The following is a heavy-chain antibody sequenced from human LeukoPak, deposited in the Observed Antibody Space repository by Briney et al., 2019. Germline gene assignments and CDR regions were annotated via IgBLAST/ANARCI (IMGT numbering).Heavy chain of an antibody. CDR1: GGSIGSYY. J-gene: IGHJ4*02. CDR2: INHSGST. CDR3: ARGGRRGIVGATLDY. V-gene: IGHV4-34*01. D-gene: IGHD1-26*01. Sequence: SETLSLTCTVSGGSIGSYYWNWIRQPPGKGLEWIGEINHSGSTNYNPSLKSRVTISVDTSKNQFSLKLSSVTAADTAVYYCARGGRRGIVGATLDYWGQGTLVTVSS.